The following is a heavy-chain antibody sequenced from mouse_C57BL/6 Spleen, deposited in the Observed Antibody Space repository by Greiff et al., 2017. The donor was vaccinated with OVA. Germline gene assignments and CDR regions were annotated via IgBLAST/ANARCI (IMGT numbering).Heavy chain of an antibody. J-gene: IGHJ4*01. V-gene: IGHV2-9-1*01. CDR1: GFSLTSYA. CDR3: ARNWGEYYGSSYAMDY. CDR2: IWTGGGT. Sequence: VKLMESGPGLVAPSQSLSITCTVSGFSLTSYAISWVRQPPGKGLEWLGVIWTGGGTNYNSALKSRLSISKDNSKSQVFLKMNSLQTDDTARYYCARNWGEYYGSSYAMDYWGQGTSVTVSS. D-gene: IGHD1-1*01.